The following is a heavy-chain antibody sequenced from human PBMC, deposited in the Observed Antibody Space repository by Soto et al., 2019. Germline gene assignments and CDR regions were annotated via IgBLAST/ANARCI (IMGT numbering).Heavy chain of an antibody. CDR3: ARDPRMTTVATLGWFDS. J-gene: IGHJ5*01. CDR1: GGSISSYY. CDR2: IYYSGST. D-gene: IGHD4-17*01. Sequence: SETLSLTCTVSGGSISSYYWSWIRQPPGKGLEWIGYIYYSGSTNYNPSLKSRVTISVDTSKNQFSLKLSSVTAADTAVYYCARDPRMTTVATLGWFDSWGQGTLVTVSS. V-gene: IGHV4-59*12.